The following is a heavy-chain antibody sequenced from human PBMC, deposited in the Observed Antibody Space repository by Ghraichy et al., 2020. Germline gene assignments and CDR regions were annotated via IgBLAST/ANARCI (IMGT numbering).Heavy chain of an antibody. CDR1: GFTFSSYW. V-gene: IGHV3-74*01. D-gene: IGHD2-2*01. Sequence: GGSLRLSCAASGFTFSSYWMHWVRQAPGKGLVWVSRINSDGSSTSYADSVKGRFTISRDNAKNTLYLQMNSLRAEDMAVYYCARDLQYQLLWDYYYYGMDVWGQGTTVTVSS. J-gene: IGHJ6*02. CDR3: ARDLQYQLLWDYYYYGMDV. CDR2: INSDGSST.